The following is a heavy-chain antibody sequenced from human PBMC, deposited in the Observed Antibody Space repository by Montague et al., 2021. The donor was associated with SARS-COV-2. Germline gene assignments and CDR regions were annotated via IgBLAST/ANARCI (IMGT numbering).Heavy chain of an antibody. J-gene: IGHJ4*02. CDR2: FYFGGKF. V-gene: IGHV4-39*01. CDR1: GNSMSNSRYF. D-gene: IGHD6-19*01. Sequence: SETLSLTCTVSGNSMSNSRYFWGWIREPPRKGLEWIGSFYFGGKFLYNSSLESRVTISVDTSKNQFSLKLSAVTASDAAVYYCARHPGGGEVDGLDYWGQGILVTVSS. CDR3: ARHPGGGEVDGLDY.